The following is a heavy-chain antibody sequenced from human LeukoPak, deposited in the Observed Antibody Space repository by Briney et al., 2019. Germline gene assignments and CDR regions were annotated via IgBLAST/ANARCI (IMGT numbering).Heavy chain of an antibody. Sequence: KSSETLSLTCTVSGGSISSSSYYWGWIRQPPGKGLEWIGSIYYSGSTYYNPSLKSRVTISVDTSKNQFSLKLSSVTATDTAVYYCARVRHDYGDYEDYWGQGTLVTVSS. CDR2: IYYSGST. CDR3: ARVRHDYGDYEDY. J-gene: IGHJ4*02. D-gene: IGHD4-17*01. CDR1: GGSISSSSYY. V-gene: IGHV4-39*07.